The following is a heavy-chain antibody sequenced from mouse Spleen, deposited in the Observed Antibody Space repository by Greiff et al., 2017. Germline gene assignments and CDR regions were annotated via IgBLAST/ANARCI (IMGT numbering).Heavy chain of an antibody. Sequence: QVQLQQSGAELVRPGASVTLSCKASGYTFTDYEMHWVKQTPVHGLEWIGAIDPETGGTAYNQKFKGKAILTADKSSSTAYMELCSLTSEDSAVYYCTRWGSYWGQGTTLTVSS. V-gene: IGHV1-15*01. CDR2: IDPETGGT. CDR3: TRWGSY. J-gene: IGHJ2*01. CDR1: GYTFTDYE.